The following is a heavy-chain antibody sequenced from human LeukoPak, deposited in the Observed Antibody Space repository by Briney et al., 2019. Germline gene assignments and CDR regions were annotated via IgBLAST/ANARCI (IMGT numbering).Heavy chain of an antibody. J-gene: IGHJ4*02. Sequence: GESLKISCKGSGYSFTSYWIGWVRQMPGKGLEWMGIIYPGDSDTRYSPSFRGQVTISADKSISTAYLQWSSLKASDTAMYYCARQSRRDGYNFDYWGQGTLVTVSS. CDR3: ARQSRRDGYNFDY. V-gene: IGHV5-51*01. CDR2: IYPGDSDT. D-gene: IGHD5-24*01. CDR1: GYSFTSYW.